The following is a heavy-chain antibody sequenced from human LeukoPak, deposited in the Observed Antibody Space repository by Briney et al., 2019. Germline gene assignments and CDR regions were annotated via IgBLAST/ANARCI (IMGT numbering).Heavy chain of an antibody. Sequence: GGSLRLSCAASGFTFSSYSMNWVRQAPGKGLEWVSYISSSGRNIYYADSVKGRFTISRDNAKNSLYLQMNSLRAEDTAVYYCARDLVQLWSKDYWGQGTLVTVSS. V-gene: IGHV3-48*04. J-gene: IGHJ4*02. D-gene: IGHD5-18*01. CDR2: ISSSGRNI. CDR1: GFTFSSYS. CDR3: ARDLVQLWSKDY.